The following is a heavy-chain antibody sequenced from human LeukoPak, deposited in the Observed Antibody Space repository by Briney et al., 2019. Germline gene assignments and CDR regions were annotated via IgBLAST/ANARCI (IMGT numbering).Heavy chain of an antibody. CDR1: GFTFSSYS. CDR3: ARVIIAVAGEVDY. Sequence: PGGSLRLSCAASGFTFSSYSMNWVRQAPGKGLEWVSSISSSSSYIYYADSVKGRFTISRDNDKNSLYLQMNSLRAEDTAVYYCARVIIAVAGEVDYWGQGTLVTVSS. D-gene: IGHD6-19*01. J-gene: IGHJ4*02. CDR2: ISSSSSYI. V-gene: IGHV3-21*01.